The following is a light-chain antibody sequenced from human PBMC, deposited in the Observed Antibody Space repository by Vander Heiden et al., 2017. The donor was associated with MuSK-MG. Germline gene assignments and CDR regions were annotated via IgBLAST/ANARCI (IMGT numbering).Light chain of an antibody. CDR2: YAS. Sequence: AIRMTQSPFSLSASVGDRVTITCWASQGISSYLAWYQQKPAKAPKLFIYYASRGQSGVPYRFSGSGSGTDYTLTISSLQPEDFATYYWQQDYSTHPFGQGTLLEIK. J-gene: IGKJ5*01. V-gene: IGKV1D-43*01. CDR1: QGISSY. CDR3: QQDYSTHP.